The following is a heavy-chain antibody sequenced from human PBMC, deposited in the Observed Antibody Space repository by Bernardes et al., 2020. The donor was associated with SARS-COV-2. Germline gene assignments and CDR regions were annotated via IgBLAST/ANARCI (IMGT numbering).Heavy chain of an antibody. V-gene: IGHV3-21*01. J-gene: IGHJ3*01. CDR1: GFPFSHYL. CDR3: ARDVGGTDWRFGFDV. CDR2: FSFACFFI. D-gene: IGHD3-9*01. Sequence: GGSLRLPCFASGFPFSHYLFSWFPHAPWKGLEWVSSFSFACFFIYYGDSVRGRFTTSRDNTRTSVFLQMESLRAEDTAVYYCARDVGGTDWRFGFDVWGPGTMVHVSS.